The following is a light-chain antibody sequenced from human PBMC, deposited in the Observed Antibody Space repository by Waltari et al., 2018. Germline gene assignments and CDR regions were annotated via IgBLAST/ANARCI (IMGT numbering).Light chain of an antibody. CDR2: WAS. J-gene: IGKJ2*01. CDR1: QSVLYSSNNKNY. CDR3: QQYYSTPLT. Sequence: DIVMTQSPDSLAVSPGERATINCKSSQSVLYSSNNKNYLGWYQQKTGQPPKLLIYWASTRESGVPDRFSGSGSGTDFTLTISSLQAEDVAVYYCQQYYSTPLTFGQGTKLEIK. V-gene: IGKV4-1*01.